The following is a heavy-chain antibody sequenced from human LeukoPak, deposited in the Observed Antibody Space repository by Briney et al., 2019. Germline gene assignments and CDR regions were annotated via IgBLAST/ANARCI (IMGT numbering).Heavy chain of an antibody. CDR3: ARRSGSYLYYFDY. D-gene: IGHD1-26*01. CDR1: GYTFTNFG. J-gene: IGHJ4*02. Sequence: ASVKVSCKASGYTFTNFGISWVRQAPGQGLEWMGWISPYNSNTNYAQKLQGRVTMTTDTSTSTAYMELRSLRSDDTAVYYCARRSGSYLYYFDYWGQGTLVTVSS. CDR2: ISPYNSNT. V-gene: IGHV1-18*01.